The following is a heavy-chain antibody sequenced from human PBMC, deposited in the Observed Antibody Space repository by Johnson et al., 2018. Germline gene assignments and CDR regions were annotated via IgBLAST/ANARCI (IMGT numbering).Heavy chain of an antibody. D-gene: IGHD6-19*01. CDR1: GFTFSSYS. V-gene: IGHV3-21*01. CDR2: ISSSSSYI. J-gene: IGHJ3*02. Sequence: VQLVQSGGGLVKPGGSLRLSCAASGFTFSSYSMNWVRQAPGKGLEWVSSISSSSSYIYYADSVKGRFTISRDNAKNSLYLQMKSLRAEDTAVYYCARVEYFHEAVAGTTQPHYAFDIWGQGTMVTVSS. CDR3: ARVEYFHEAVAGTTQPHYAFDI.